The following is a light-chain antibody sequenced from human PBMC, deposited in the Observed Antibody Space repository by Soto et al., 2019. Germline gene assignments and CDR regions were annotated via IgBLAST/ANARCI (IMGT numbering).Light chain of an antibody. V-gene: IGLV1-40*01. CDR2: DNS. J-gene: IGLJ3*02. CDR1: SSNTGAGYD. Sequence: QSVLTQPPSVSGAPGQRVTISCTGTSSNTGAGYDVHWYQQLPGTAPKLLIYDNSNRPSGVPDRFSGSKSGTSASLAITGLQSEDEADYYCAAWDDSLNGFWVFGGGTKVTVL. CDR3: AAWDDSLNGFWV.